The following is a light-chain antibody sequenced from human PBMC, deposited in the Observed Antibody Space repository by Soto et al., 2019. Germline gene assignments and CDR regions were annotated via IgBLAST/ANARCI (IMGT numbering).Light chain of an antibody. CDR3: QQYGSSSLT. CDR2: GAS. V-gene: IGKV3-20*01. J-gene: IGKJ4*02. CDR1: QSVSSSY. Sequence: EIVVTQSPGTLSLSPGERATLSCRASQSVSSSYLAWYQRKPGQAPRLLIYGASGRATGIPDRFSGSGSGKDFTLTISRLEPEDCAVYYCQQYGSSSLTVGGGPKEEIK.